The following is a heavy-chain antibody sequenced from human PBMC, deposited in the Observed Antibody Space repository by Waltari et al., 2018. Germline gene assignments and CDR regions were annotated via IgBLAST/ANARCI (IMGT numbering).Heavy chain of an antibody. D-gene: IGHD3-10*01. Sequence: EVQLVESGGGLVQPGGSLRLSCATSGFIFNNFAISWVRQAPGKVLVLVSSMGAGCVAPYYADSVNGRSSISRYDSKNTVYLQMNSLRVDDTALYYCARGAGELLPLDHWGQGTLVTVSS. CDR1: GFIFNNFA. J-gene: IGHJ4*02. CDR2: MGAGCVAP. V-gene: IGHV3-23*04. CDR3: ARGAGELLPLDH.